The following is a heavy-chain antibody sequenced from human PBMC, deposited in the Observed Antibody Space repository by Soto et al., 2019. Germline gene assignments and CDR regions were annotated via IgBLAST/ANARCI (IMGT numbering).Heavy chain of an antibody. CDR2: IYYSGST. V-gene: IGHV4-39*01. CDR3: ARRARSGYSGYGHDY. D-gene: IGHD5-12*01. CDR1: GGSISSSGYY. Sequence: SETLSLTCTVSGGSISSSGYYWGCIRQPPGKGLEWIGSIYYSGSTYYNPSLKSRVTISVDTSKNQFSLKLSSVTAADTAVYYCARRARSGYSGYGHDYWGQGTLVTVSS. J-gene: IGHJ4*02.